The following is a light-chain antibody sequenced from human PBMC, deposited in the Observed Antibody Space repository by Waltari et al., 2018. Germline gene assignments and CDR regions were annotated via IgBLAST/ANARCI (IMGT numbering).Light chain of an antibody. Sequence: EIVLTQSPGTLSLSPGERATLSCRASQSVSSSYLAWYQQKPGQAPRLLIHDASNRDTGIPVRFSGSGSGTDFTLTISSLAPEDFAVYYCQQRINWPLTFGGGTKVEIK. CDR1: QSVSSSY. CDR2: DAS. CDR3: QQRINWPLT. V-gene: IGKV3D-20*02. J-gene: IGKJ4*01.